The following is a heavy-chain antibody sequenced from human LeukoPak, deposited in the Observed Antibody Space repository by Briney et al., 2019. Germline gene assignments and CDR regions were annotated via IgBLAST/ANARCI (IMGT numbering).Heavy chain of an antibody. CDR3: ARTRYSSSYHAFDN. CDR2: IFYSGST. V-gene: IGHV4-31*03. D-gene: IGHD3-3*01. CDR1: GASISSGGYY. Sequence: SETLSLTCSVSGASISSGGYYWSWFRQHPGKGLEWIGYIFYSGSTYYNPSLKSRVTISVDTSKNQFSLKLSSVTAADTAVYYCARTRYSSSYHAFDNWGQGTLVTVSS. J-gene: IGHJ4*02.